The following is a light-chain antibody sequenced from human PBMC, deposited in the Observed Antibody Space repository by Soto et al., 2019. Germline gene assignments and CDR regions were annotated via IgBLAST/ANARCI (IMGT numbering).Light chain of an antibody. CDR2: EVS. V-gene: IGLV2-14*01. Sequence: QSALTQPASVSGSPGQSITISCTGTSSDVGGYVFVSWYQQHPGKAPKLIIYEVSNRPSGVSHRFSGSKSGNTASLTISGLQAEDEADYFCSSYTDSNNYVFGPGTKVTVL. CDR1: SSDVGGYVF. J-gene: IGLJ1*01. CDR3: SSYTDSNNYV.